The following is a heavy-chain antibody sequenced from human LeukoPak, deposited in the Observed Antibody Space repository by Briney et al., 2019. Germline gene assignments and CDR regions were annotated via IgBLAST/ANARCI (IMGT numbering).Heavy chain of an antibody. CDR2: IKQDGSEK. CDR1: GFTFSSYW. CDR3: ARGGRIVGATTGNDY. D-gene: IGHD1-26*01. Sequence: GGSLRLSCAASGFTFSSYWMSWVRQAPGKGLELVANIKQDGSEKYYVDSVKGRFTIARDNAKNSLYLQMNSLRAEDTAVYYCARGGRIVGATTGNDYWGQGTLVTVSS. J-gene: IGHJ4*02. V-gene: IGHV3-7*03.